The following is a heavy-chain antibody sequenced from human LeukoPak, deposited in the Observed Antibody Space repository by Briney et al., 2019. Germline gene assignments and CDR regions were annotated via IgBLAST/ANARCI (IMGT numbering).Heavy chain of an antibody. D-gene: IGHD6-19*01. V-gene: IGHV1-69*05. CDR2: IIPIFGTA. J-gene: IGHJ4*02. CDR1: GGTFISYA. Sequence: SVKVSCKASGGTFISYAISWVGQAAGQGGEGMGRIIPIFGTANYAQKFQGRVTITTDESTSTAYMELSSLRSEDTAVYYCARETGAVAVYFDYWGQGTLVTVSS. CDR3: ARETGAVAVYFDY.